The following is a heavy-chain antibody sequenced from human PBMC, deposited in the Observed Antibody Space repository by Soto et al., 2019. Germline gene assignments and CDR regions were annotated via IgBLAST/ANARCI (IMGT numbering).Heavy chain of an antibody. V-gene: IGHV3-21*01. Sequence: PGGSLTLSGAGSGFAFRSYNMNWVRQPPGKGLEWVASISSGSSNIYYADSVKGRFTISRDNAKDSLYLQMDSLRAEDSAVYYCASATVVAGTFDFWGQGTLLTVSS. J-gene: IGHJ4*02. CDR1: GFAFRSYN. CDR3: ASATVVAGTFDF. D-gene: IGHD2-15*01. CDR2: ISSGSSNI.